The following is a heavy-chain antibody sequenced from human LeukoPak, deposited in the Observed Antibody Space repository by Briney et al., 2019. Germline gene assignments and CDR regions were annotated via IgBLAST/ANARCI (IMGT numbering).Heavy chain of an antibody. D-gene: IGHD1-26*01. CDR3: ARQGHPESGSYYRNYYYYYMDV. CDR2: INPNSGGT. J-gene: IGHJ6*03. Sequence: GASLKVSCKASGYTFTGYYMHWVRQAPGQGLEWMGWINPNSGGTNYAQKFQGRVTMTRDTSISTAYMELSRLRSDDTAMYYCARQGHPESGSYYRNYYYYYMDVWGKGTTVTVSS. CDR1: GYTFTGYY. V-gene: IGHV1-2*02.